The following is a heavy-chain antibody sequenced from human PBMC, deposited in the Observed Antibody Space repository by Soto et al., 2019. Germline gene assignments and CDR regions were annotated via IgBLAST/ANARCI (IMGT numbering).Heavy chain of an antibody. CDR1: GYSISSGYY. Sequence: LSLTCAVSGYSISSGYYWGWIRQPPGKGLEWIGSIYHGGSTYYNPSLKSRVTISVDTSKNQFSLKLSSVTAADTAVYYCARVGGYTGWNYYYYYYGMDVWGQGTTVTVSS. J-gene: IGHJ6*02. V-gene: IGHV4-38-2*01. CDR3: ARVGGYTGWNYYYYYYGMDV. CDR2: IYHGGST. D-gene: IGHD1-7*01.